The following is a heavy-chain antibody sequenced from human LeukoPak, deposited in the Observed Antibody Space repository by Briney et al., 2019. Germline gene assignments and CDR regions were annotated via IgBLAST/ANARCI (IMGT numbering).Heavy chain of an antibody. Sequence: SETLSLTCTVSGGSISSYYWSWIRQPPGKGLEWIGYIYYSGSTNYNPSLKSRVTISVDTSKNQFSLKLSSVTAADTAVYYCAGGYSSGWTIDYWGQGTLVTVSS. J-gene: IGHJ4*02. CDR2: IYYSGST. D-gene: IGHD6-19*01. CDR1: GGSISSYY. V-gene: IGHV4-59*01. CDR3: AGGYSSGWTIDY.